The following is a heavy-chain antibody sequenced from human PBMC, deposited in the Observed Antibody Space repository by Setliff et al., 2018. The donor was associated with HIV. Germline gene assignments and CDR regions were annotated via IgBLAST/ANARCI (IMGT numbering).Heavy chain of an antibody. Sequence: PSETLSLTCDVSGFSISSRYYWGWIRQSPGKGLEWIGNIYHTGSSYYNPSLKSRVTISVDTSKTQFFLKLTSVTAADTAVYYCVRGEYYDVSAIYHDDRWGQGTLVTVSS. CDR1: GFSISSRYY. D-gene: IGHD3-16*01. CDR3: VRGEYYDVSAIYHDDR. CDR2: IYHTGSS. J-gene: IGHJ4*02. V-gene: IGHV4-38-2*01.